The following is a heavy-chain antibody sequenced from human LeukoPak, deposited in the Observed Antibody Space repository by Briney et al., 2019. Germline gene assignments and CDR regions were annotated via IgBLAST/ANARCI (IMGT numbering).Heavy chain of an antibody. CDR3: ARLLGYCSSTSCPKGPWFDP. J-gene: IGHJ5*02. Sequence: SQALSPTCTVSGGSISSGSYYWSWIRQPAGKGLEWIGRIYTSGSTNYNPSLKSRVTISVDTSKNQFSLKLSSVTAADTAVYYCARLLGYCSSTSCPKGPWFDPWGQGTLVTVSS. D-gene: IGHD2-2*01. V-gene: IGHV4-61*02. CDR1: GGSISSGSYY. CDR2: IYTSGST.